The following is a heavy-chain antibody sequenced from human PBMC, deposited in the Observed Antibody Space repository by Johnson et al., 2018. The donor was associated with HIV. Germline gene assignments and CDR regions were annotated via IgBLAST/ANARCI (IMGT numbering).Heavy chain of an antibody. V-gene: IGHV3-7*01. CDR1: GFTFSSYW. CDR3: AREVRRWLQFDALDI. D-gene: IGHD5-24*01. CDR2: IKQDGSEK. J-gene: IGHJ3*02. Sequence: MQLVESGGGLVQPGGSLRLSCAASGFTFSSYWMSWVRQAPGKGLEWVANIKQDGSEKYYVDSVKGRFTISRDNAKNSLYLQMNSLRAEDTAVYYCAREVRRWLQFDALDIWGQGTMVTVSS.